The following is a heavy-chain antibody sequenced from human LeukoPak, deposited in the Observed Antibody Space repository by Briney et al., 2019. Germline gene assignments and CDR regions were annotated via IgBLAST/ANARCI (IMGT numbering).Heavy chain of an antibody. J-gene: IGHJ4*02. CDR3: AKDPARGGLGLFDY. CDR2: ISYDGSNK. D-gene: IGHD3-16*01. CDR1: GFTFSSYG. Sequence: GGSLRLSCAASGFTFSSYGMHWVRQAPGKGLEWLAVISYDGSNKYYADSVKGRFTISRDNSKNTLYLQMNSLRAEDTAVYYCAKDPARGGLGLFDYWGQGTLVTVSS. V-gene: IGHV3-30*18.